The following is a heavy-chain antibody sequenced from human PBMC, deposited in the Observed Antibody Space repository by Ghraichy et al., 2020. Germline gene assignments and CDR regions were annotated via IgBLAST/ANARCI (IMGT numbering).Heavy chain of an antibody. CDR2: ISSSSTTT. J-gene: IGHJ4*02. CDR1: GFTFSYYS. V-gene: IGHV3-48*02. CDR3: ARGSDFYDATPPGPDY. Sequence: GGSLRLSCAASGFTFSYYSMHWVRQAPGKGTECVSYISSSSTTTYYADSVEGRFTISRDNAKSSLYLQMNSLRDEDTAFYYCARGSDFYDATPPGPDYWGQGTLVTVSS. D-gene: IGHD2-15*01.